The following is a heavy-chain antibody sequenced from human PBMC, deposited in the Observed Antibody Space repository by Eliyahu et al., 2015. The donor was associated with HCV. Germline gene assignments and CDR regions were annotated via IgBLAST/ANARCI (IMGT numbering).Heavy chain of an antibody. CDR2: ISSSGSTI. D-gene: IGHD3-22*01. V-gene: IGHV3-11*01. CDR3: ARVVRDYYDSSGLGYFDY. CDR1: GFTFSDYY. Sequence: QVQLVESGGGLVKPGGSLRLSCAASGFTFSDYYXSWIRQAPGKGLEWVSYISSSGSTIYYADSVKGRFTISRDNAKNSLYLQMNSLRAEDTAVYYCARVVRDYYDSSGLGYFDYWGQGTLVTVSS. J-gene: IGHJ4*02.